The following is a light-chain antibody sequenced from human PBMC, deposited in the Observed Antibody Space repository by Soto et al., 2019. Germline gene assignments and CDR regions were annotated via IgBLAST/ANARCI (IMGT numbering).Light chain of an antibody. CDR1: SSNIGSNY. CDR3: AAWDDSLSGFYV. Sequence: QSVLTQPPSASGTPGQRATISCSGSSSNIGSNYVYWYQQLPGTAPKLLIYSNNQRPSGVPDRFSGSKSDTSASLAISGLRSEDEADYYCAAWDDSLSGFYVFGTGTKVTVL. CDR2: SNN. J-gene: IGLJ1*01. V-gene: IGLV1-47*02.